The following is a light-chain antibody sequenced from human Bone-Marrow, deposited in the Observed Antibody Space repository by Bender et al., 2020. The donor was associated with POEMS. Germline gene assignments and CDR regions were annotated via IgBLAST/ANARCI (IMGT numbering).Light chain of an antibody. Sequence: QSALTQPASVSGSPGQSITISCTGTSSDVGGYDQVSWYQKYPGKAPRLIIYDVNNRPSGVSIRFSGSKSGNTASLTISGLQAADEADYYCSSYTTSSSPVFGGGTTLTVL. CDR3: SSYTTSSSPV. CDR2: DVN. J-gene: IGLJ3*02. CDR1: SSDVGGYDQ. V-gene: IGLV2-14*03.